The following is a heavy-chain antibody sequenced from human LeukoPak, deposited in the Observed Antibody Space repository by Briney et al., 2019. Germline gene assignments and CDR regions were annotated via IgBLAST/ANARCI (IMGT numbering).Heavy chain of an antibody. D-gene: IGHD5-24*01. J-gene: IGHJ4*02. Sequence: GGSLRLSCAASGFTFSSYAMHWVRQAPGKGLEWVAVMSYDGSNKYYADSVKGRFTISRDNSKNTLYLQMNSLRAEDTAVYYCARDQDGDGYNWGFDYWGQGTLVTVSS. CDR3: ARDQDGDGYNWGFDY. CDR1: GFTFSSYA. CDR2: MSYDGSNK. V-gene: IGHV3-30*04.